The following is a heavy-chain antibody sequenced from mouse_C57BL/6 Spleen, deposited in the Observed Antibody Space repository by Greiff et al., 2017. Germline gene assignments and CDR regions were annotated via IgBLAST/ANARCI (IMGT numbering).Heavy chain of an antibody. CDR3: ASKLRSHFDY. Sequence: QVQLKESGAELVKPGASVKMSCKASGYTFTSYWITWVKQRPGQGLEWIGDIYPGSGSTNYNEKFKSKATLTVDTSSSTAYMQLSSLTSEDSAVYYCASKLRSHFDYWGQGTTLTVSS. J-gene: IGHJ2*01. CDR2: IYPGSGST. V-gene: IGHV1-55*01. CDR1: GYTFTSYW. D-gene: IGHD1-1*01.